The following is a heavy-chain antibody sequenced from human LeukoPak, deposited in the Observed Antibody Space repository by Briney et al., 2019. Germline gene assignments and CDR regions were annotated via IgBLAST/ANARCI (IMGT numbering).Heavy chain of an antibody. CDR1: GFSFSSYG. D-gene: IGHD6-13*01. Sequence: PGGSLRLSCAASGFSFSSYGMHWVRQAPGKGLEWVAVISYDGGNKYYEDSVKGRFTISRHNSKNTLYLQMNSLRLEDTAVYYCAKDNNGAAAGIIPGSFDLWGQGTMVTVSS. V-gene: IGHV3-30*18. CDR3: AKDNNGAAAGIIPGSFDL. J-gene: IGHJ3*01. CDR2: ISYDGGNK.